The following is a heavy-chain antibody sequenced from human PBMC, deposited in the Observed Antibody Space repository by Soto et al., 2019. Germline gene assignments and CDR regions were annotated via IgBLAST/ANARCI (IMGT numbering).Heavy chain of an antibody. D-gene: IGHD6-13*01. CDR1: GFTFSSYG. J-gene: IGHJ6*02. CDR3: ARDSSSWYGGNYYYGMDV. Sequence: QVQLVVSGGGVVQPGRSLRLSCAASGFTFSSYGMHWVRQAPGKGLEWVAVIWYDGSNKYYADSVKGRFTISRDNSKNTLYLQMNSLRAEDTAVYYCARDSSSWYGGNYYYGMDVWGQGTTVTVSS. CDR2: IWYDGSNK. V-gene: IGHV3-33*01.